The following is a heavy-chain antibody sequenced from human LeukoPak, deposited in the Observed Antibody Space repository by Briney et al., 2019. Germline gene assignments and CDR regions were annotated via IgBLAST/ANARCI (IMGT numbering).Heavy chain of an antibody. CDR1: GFTFSSYA. D-gene: IGHD5-24*01. V-gene: IGHV3-23*01. J-gene: IGHJ4*02. CDR3: AKSRRWLQSDTYYFDY. CDR2: ISGSGGGT. Sequence: GGSLRLSCAASGFTFSSYAMSWVRQAPGKGLEWVSAISGSGGGTYYADSVKGRFTISRDNSKNTLYLQMNSLRAEDTAVYYCAKSRRWLQSDTYYFDYWGQGTLVTVSS.